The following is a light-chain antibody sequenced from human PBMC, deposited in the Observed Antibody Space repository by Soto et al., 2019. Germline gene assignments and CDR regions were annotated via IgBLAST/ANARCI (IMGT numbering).Light chain of an antibody. CDR3: QQLESYPST. CDR2: DAS. Sequence: DIQMTQSPSTLSASVGDRVTITCRAGEGVGRWLSWYQQKPVKAPKLLIYDASMLDIVIRSRFSGSGSGTEFTLTMSNLQPDDFATYYCQQLESYPSTFGGGTKVDIK. V-gene: IGKV1-5*01. J-gene: IGKJ4*01. CDR1: EGVGRW.